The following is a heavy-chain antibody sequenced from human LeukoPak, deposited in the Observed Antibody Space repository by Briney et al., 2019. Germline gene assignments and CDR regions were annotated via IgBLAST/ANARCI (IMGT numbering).Heavy chain of an antibody. V-gene: IGHV3-33*01. CDR1: GFTFSSYV. Sequence: PGRSLRLSCAASGFTFSSYVMHWVRQAPGKGLEWVAVIWYDGSNKYYADSVRGRFTISRDNSKNTLYLQMNSLRAEDTAVYYCARGGSGWPFDYWGQGTLVTVSS. CDR2: IWYDGSNK. J-gene: IGHJ4*02. CDR3: ARGGSGWPFDY. D-gene: IGHD6-19*01.